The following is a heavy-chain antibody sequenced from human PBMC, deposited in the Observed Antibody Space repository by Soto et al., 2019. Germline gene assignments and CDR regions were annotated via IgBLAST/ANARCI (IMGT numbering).Heavy chain of an antibody. D-gene: IGHD1-26*01. CDR1: GFTLSDHY. Sequence: GGSLRLSCAASGFTLSDHYMDWVRQAPGKGLEWVGRIRNKANSYTIEYAASVKGRFTISRDDSKNSVYLQMNSLKTEDTAVYYCARVGLWSYYGLDVWGQGTTVTVSS. J-gene: IGHJ6*02. V-gene: IGHV3-72*01. CDR2: IRNKANSYTI. CDR3: ARVGLWSYYGLDV.